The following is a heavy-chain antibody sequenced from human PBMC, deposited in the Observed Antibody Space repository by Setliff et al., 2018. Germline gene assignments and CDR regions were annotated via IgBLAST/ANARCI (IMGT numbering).Heavy chain of an antibody. CDR1: GFTLTNAW. CDR2: IKSNTDGGTT. D-gene: IGHD3-10*01. CDR3: VKLVPQAISSDP. V-gene: IGHV3-15*01. Sequence: GSLRLSCTASGFTLTNAWINWVRQAPGKGLEWVGRIKSNTDGGTTDYAAPVKGRFIISRDDSKNTVFLQMNSLKTEDTALYYCVKLVPQAISSDPWGQGTLVTVS. J-gene: IGHJ5*02.